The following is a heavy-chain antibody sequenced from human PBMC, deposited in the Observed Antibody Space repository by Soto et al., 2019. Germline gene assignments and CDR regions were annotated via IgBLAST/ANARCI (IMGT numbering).Heavy chain of an antibody. CDR3: ARGGYSSSWYDAFDI. J-gene: IGHJ3*02. CDR2: INPNSGGT. V-gene: IGHV1-2*04. D-gene: IGHD6-13*01. CDR1: GYTFTGYY. Sequence: AAVKVSCKASGYTFTGYYMHWVRQAPGQGLEWMGWINPNSGGTNYAQKFQGWVTMTRDTSISTAYMELSRLRSDDTAVYYCARGGYSSSWYDAFDIWGQGTMVTVSS.